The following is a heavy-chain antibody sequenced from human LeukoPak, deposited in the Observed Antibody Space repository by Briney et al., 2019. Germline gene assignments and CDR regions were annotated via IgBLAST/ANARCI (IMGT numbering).Heavy chain of an antibody. J-gene: IGHJ5*02. V-gene: IGHV3-53*01. Sequence: GGSLRLSCAASGFTVSSNYMSWVRQAPGKGLEWVSVIYSGGSTFYADSVKGRFTISRDNSKNTLYLQMNSLRAEDTAVYYCTSHAAFDPWGQGTLVTVSS. CDR1: GFTVSSNY. CDR2: IYSGGST. CDR3: TSHAAFDP.